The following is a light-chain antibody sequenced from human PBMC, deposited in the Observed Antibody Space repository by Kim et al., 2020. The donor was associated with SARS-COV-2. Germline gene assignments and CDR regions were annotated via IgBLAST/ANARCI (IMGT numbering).Light chain of an antibody. Sequence: VSPGERAPPSCRASQSINTNLAWHQQKPGQAPGLLIYGASARAIDIPGRFSGRGSGTEFNLTINSLQSEDCAVYYCQQLHNWPLTFGGGTKVDIK. V-gene: IGKV3-15*01. CDR1: QSINTN. CDR3: QQLHNWPLT. J-gene: IGKJ4*01. CDR2: GAS.